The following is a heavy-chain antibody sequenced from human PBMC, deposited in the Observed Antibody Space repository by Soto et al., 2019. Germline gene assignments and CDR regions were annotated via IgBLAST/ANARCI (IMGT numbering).Heavy chain of an antibody. Sequence: QPGGSLRLSCAASGFTLSSYAMSWVRQAPGKGLEWVSGISNSGVSTYYADSVKGRFTISRDDSKNTLLLQMNSLRDDDTAVYYCAKSGMKIYGSGSGSYYYYALDVWGQGTTVTVSS. J-gene: IGHJ6*02. CDR2: ISNSGVST. D-gene: IGHD3-10*01. CDR1: GFTLSSYA. V-gene: IGHV3-23*01. CDR3: AKSGMKIYGSGSGSYYYYALDV.